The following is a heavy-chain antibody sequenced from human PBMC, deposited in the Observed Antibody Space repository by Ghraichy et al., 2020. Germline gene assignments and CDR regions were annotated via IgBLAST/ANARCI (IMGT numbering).Heavy chain of an antibody. J-gene: IGHJ6*02. V-gene: IGHV1-69*13. CDR1: GGTFSSYA. D-gene: IGHD6-13*01. CDR2: IIPIFGTA. CDR3: ARDLAAVAAAVRGGYYYGMDV. Sequence: SVKVSCKASGGTFSSYAISWVRQAPGQGLEWMGGIIPIFGTANYAQKFQGRVTITADESTSTAYMELSSLRSEDTAVYYCARDLAAVAAAVRGGYYYGMDVWGQGTTVTVSS.